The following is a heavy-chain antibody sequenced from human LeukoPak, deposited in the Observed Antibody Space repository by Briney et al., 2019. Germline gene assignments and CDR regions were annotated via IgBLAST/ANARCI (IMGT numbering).Heavy chain of an antibody. D-gene: IGHD3-22*01. J-gene: IGHJ3*02. CDR3: ARAATYYYDSSGYYPYAFDI. V-gene: IGHV3-48*02. CDR1: GFTFSSYS. Sequence: GGYLRLSCAPSGFTFSSYSMNWVRQAPGKGLEWVSYISSSSSNIYYADSVKGRFTISRDNAKNSLYLQLNSLRDEDTAVYYCARAATYYYDSSGYYPYAFDIWGQGTMVTVSS. CDR2: ISSSSSNI.